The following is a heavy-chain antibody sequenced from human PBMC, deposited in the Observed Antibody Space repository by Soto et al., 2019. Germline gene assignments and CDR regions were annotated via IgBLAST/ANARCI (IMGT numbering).Heavy chain of an antibody. V-gene: IGHV3-9*01. CDR3: AKGVIGGREGYFDY. D-gene: IGHD2-15*01. Sequence: GGSLRLSCAASGFTFDDYAMHWVRQAPGKGLEWVSGIRWNSASIGYADSVKGRFTISRDNAKNSLYLQMNSLRAEDTALYYCAKGVIGGREGYFDYWGQGTLVTVSS. J-gene: IGHJ4*02. CDR1: GFTFDDYA. CDR2: IRWNSASI.